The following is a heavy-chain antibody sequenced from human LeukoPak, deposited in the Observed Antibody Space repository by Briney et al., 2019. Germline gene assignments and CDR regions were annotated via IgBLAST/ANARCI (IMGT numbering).Heavy chain of an antibody. CDR2: IRYDGSNK. V-gene: IGHV3-30*02. CDR1: GFTFSSYG. CDR3: AKRGYGGYYYDSSGYYYFDY. J-gene: IGHJ4*02. Sequence: GGSLRLSCAASGFTFSSYGMHWVRQAPGKGLEWVAFIRYDGSNKYYADSVKGRFTISRDNSKNTLYLQMNSLRAEDTAVYYCAKRGYGGYYYDSSGYYYFDYWGQGTLVTVSS. D-gene: IGHD3-22*01.